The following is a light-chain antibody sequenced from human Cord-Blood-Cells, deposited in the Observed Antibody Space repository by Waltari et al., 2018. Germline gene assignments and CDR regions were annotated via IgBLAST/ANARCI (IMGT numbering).Light chain of an antibody. V-gene: IGLV3-19*01. Sequence: SSELTQDPAVSVALGQTVRITCQGDSLRSYYASWYQQKPGQAPVLVIYGKKHRPSGIPDRFSGSSSRHTASLTITGAQAEDEADYSCNSRDSSGNHVVVGGGTKLTVL. CDR3: NSRDSSGNHVV. J-gene: IGLJ2*01. CDR1: SLRSYY. CDR2: GKK.